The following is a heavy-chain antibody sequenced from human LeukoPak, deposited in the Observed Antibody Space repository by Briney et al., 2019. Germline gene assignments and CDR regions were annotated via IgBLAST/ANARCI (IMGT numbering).Heavy chain of an antibody. J-gene: IGHJ4*02. Sequence: GRSLRLSCAASGFTFSSYAMHWVRQAPGKGLEWVAVIWYDGSNKYYADSVKGRFTISRDNSKNTLYLQMNSLRAEDTAVYYCARDSYGLDYWGQGTLVTVSS. V-gene: IGHV3-33*01. CDR3: ARDSYGLDY. CDR1: GFTFSSYA. D-gene: IGHD5-18*01. CDR2: IWYDGSNK.